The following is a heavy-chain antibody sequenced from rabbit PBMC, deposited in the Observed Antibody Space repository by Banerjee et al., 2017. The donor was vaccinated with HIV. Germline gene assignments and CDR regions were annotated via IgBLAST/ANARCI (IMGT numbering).Heavy chain of an antibody. CDR2: IGPVFGDT. D-gene: IGHD7-1*01. CDR3: ARYPGVSGTMYYFNL. J-gene: IGHJ4*01. V-gene: IGHV1S47*01. CDR1: GFDFRSYY. Sequence: QEQLEESGGGLVQPGGSLTLPCKASGFDFRSYYMSGVRQAPGKGLEWIGYIGPVFGDTYYANWVNGRFTISSHNAQNTVFLQMTSLTAADTATYFCARYPGVSGTMYYFNLWGPGTLVTVS.